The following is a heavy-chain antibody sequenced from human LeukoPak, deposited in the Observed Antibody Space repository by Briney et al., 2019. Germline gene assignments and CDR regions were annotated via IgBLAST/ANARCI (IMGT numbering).Heavy chain of an antibody. D-gene: IGHD4-17*01. Sequence: GGSLRLSCAASGFTFSNYAMTWVRQAPGKGLEWVANINQGGSEKYYLNSVKGRFTISRDNAKNSLYLQMNRLRAEDTAVYYCARHGAPDAFDIWGQGTMVTVSS. J-gene: IGHJ3*02. V-gene: IGHV3-7*04. CDR1: GFTFSNYA. CDR3: ARHGAPDAFDI. CDR2: INQGGSEK.